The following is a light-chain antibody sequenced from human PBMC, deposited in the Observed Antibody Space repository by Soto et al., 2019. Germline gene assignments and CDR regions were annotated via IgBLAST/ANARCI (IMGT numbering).Light chain of an antibody. Sequence: AIQLTQSPSSLSASVGDRVTITCRASQGISSALAWYQQKPGKAPKLLIYDASSLESGVPSRFSGSGSGTDFTLTINSLQPEDFATYYCQQFNSTLHFGGGTKVEIK. V-gene: IGKV1-13*02. CDR3: QQFNSTLH. CDR2: DAS. CDR1: QGISSA. J-gene: IGKJ4*01.